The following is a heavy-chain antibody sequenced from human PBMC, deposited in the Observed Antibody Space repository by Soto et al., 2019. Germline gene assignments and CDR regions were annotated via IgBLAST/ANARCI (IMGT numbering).Heavy chain of an antibody. V-gene: IGHV1-8*01. J-gene: IGHJ4*02. D-gene: IGHD6-13*01. Sequence: QVQLVQSGAEVKKPGASVKVSCKASGYTFTSYDINWVRQATGQVLEGMGWMDPNSGNTGYAQKCQGRVTMTRNTSISTAYMELNSLSYEDTAVHYSSREAAALGNDYWGQGTLVTVSS. CDR1: GYTFTSYD. CDR2: MDPNSGNT. CDR3: SREAAALGNDY.